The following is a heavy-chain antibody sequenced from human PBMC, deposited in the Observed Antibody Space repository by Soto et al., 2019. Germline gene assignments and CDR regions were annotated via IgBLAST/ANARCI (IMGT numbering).Heavy chain of an antibody. J-gene: IGHJ4*02. V-gene: IGHV3-23*01. CDR3: AKVPVGATGRFDY. Sequence: QPGGSLRLSCAGSGFTFSNYAMSWVRQAPGKGLAWVSAISGSGGSTYYADSVKGRFTIFRDNSKNTLYLQMNSLRAEDTALYYCAKVPVGATGRFDYWGQGTLVTVSS. CDR2: ISGSGGST. D-gene: IGHD1-26*01. CDR1: GFTFSNYA.